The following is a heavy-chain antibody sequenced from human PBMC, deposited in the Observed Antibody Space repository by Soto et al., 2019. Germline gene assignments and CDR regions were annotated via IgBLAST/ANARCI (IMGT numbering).Heavy chain of an antibody. Sequence: LSLTCTVSGGSISSGGYYWSWIRQHPGKGLEWIGYIYYSGSTYYNPSLKSRVTISVDTSKNQFSLKLSSVTAADTAVYYCARLVGATNYNWFDPWGQGALVTVSS. CDR2: IYYSGST. CDR1: GGSISSGGYY. CDR3: ARLVGATNYNWFDP. D-gene: IGHD1-26*01. J-gene: IGHJ5*02. V-gene: IGHV4-31*03.